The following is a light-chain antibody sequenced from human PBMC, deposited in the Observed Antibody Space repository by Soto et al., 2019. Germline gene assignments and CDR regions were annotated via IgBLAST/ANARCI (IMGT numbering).Light chain of an antibody. CDR1: QSFSSRY. V-gene: IGKV3-20*01. J-gene: IGKJ1*01. CDR2: GAS. CDR3: QEYGSSPET. Sequence: EIVLTQSPGTLSLSPGERATLSCRASQSFSSRYLAWYQEKPGQAPRLIIYGASSRATGIPDRFSGGGSGTAFTLTISRLEPEDFAVYQCQEYGSSPETFGQGTKVDIK.